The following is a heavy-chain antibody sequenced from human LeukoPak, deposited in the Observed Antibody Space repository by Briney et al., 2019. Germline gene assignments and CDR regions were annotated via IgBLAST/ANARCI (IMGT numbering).Heavy chain of an antibody. D-gene: IGHD3-22*01. V-gene: IGHV4-59*01. CDR1: GGSISSYY. J-gene: IGHJ4*02. CDR3: ARATYYYDSSGYLLDY. CDR2: IYYSGST. Sequence: TPSETLSLTCTVSGGSISSYYWSWIRQPPGKGLEWIGYIYYSGSTNYNPSLKSRVTISVDTSKNQFSLKLSSVTAADTAVYYCARATYYYDSSGYLLDYWGQGTLVTVSS.